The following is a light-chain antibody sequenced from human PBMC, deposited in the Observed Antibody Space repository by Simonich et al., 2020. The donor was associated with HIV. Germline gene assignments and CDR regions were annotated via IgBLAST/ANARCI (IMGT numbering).Light chain of an antibody. J-gene: IGKJ2*01. V-gene: IGKV4-1*01. CDR1: RSVLYSSNNKNY. CDR2: WAS. Sequence: DIVMTQSPDSLAVSLGERATFNCKSSRSVLYSSNNKNYLAWYQQKPGQPPKLLIYWASTRESGVPDRFSASGSGTDFTLTISSLQAEDVAIYYCQQYYSTPYTFGQGTKLEIK. CDR3: QQYYSTPYT.